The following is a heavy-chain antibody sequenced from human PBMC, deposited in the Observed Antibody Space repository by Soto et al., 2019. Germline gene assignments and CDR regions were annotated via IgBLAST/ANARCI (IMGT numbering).Heavy chain of an antibody. V-gene: IGHV3-7*03. D-gene: IGHD6-19*01. J-gene: IGHJ4*02. CDR1: GFTFSGYW. CDR2: VNQDGTQK. CDR3: ARWESSDWYLGI. Sequence: GGSLRLSCAGSGFTFSGYWMTWVRQPPGKGLEWVASVNQDGTQKFYVDSVKGRFTISRDNAKNSLFLQMISLRAEDTAVYYCARWESSDWYLGIWGQGTLVTVSS.